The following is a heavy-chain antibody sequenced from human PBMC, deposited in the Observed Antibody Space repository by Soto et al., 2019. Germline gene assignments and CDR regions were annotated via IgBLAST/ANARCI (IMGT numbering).Heavy chain of an antibody. V-gene: IGHV3-30*18. D-gene: IGHD2-2*01. CDR1: GFTFSNFG. J-gene: IGHJ5*02. Sequence: PGGSLRLSCAASGFTFSNFGMHWVRQAPGRGLEWVAIISSGGHTIYYEDSVKGRFTISRDNSKNTLYLQMNSLRAEDTAVYHCAKDRACTSTNCRNNWFDPWGQGTLVTVSA. CDR3: AKDRACTSTNCRNNWFDP. CDR2: ISSGGHTI.